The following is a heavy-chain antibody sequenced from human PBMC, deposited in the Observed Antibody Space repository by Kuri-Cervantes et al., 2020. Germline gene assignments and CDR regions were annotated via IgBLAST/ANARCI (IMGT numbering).Heavy chain of an antibody. CDR3: AKDGAISYDFWSGDFFNWFDP. CDR1: GFTFGDYA. CDR2: IRSKAYGGTT. V-gene: IGHV3-49*03. Sequence: GGSLRLSCTASGFTFGDYAMSWFRQAPGKGLEWVGFIRSKAYGGTTEYAASVKGRFTISRDDSKSIAYLQMNSLKTEDTAVYYCAKDGAISYDFWSGDFFNWFDPWGQGTLVTVSS. D-gene: IGHD3-3*01. J-gene: IGHJ5*02.